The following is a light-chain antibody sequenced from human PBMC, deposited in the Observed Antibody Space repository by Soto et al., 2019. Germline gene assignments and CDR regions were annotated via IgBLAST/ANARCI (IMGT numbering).Light chain of an antibody. CDR2: GAS. J-gene: IGKJ5*01. CDR3: QQYNNWVIT. V-gene: IGKV3-15*01. Sequence: EIVMTQSPATLSVSPGERATLSCRASQSVSSNLAWYQQKPGQAPRLHIYGASTRANGIPARFSGSGSGTEFTLTISSLQSEDFAVYYCQQYNNWVITFGQGTRLEIK. CDR1: QSVSSN.